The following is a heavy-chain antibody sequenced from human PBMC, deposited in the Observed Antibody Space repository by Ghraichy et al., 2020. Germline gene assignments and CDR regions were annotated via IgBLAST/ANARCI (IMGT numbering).Heavy chain of an antibody. V-gene: IGHV4-31*03. CDR3: ARGRGNYNYYNYYGMDV. Sequence: SETLSLTCTVSGGSISSDGYYWSWIRQHPETGLEWIGDIYYSESTYYNPSLKSRLTISIDTSKHQFSLKLSSVTAADTAVYYCARGRGNYNYYNYYGMDVWGRRTTVTVSS. CDR2: IYYSEST. D-gene: IGHD1-26*01. CDR1: GGSISSDGYY. J-gene: IGHJ6*02.